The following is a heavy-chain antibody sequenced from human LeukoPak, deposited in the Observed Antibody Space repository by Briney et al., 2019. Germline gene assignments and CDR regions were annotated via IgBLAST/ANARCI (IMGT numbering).Heavy chain of an antibody. Sequence: GGSLRLSCAASGFTFSNAWMSWVRQAPGRGLEWVGRIKSKTDGGTTDYAAPVKGRFTISRDDSKNTLYLQMNSLRAEDTAVYYCAKDQIAAGDFDYWGQGTLVTVSS. D-gene: IGHD6-13*01. CDR2: IKSKTDGGTT. V-gene: IGHV3-15*01. CDR1: GFTFSNAW. J-gene: IGHJ4*02. CDR3: AKDQIAAGDFDY.